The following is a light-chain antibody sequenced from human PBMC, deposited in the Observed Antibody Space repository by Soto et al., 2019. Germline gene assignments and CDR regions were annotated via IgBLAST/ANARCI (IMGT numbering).Light chain of an antibody. J-gene: IGKJ3*01. CDR2: GAS. CDR1: QSVTNG. V-gene: IGKV3-15*01. Sequence: EIVMTQFPATVSVSPGERATLSCRASQSVTNGLAWYQQKPGQAPRLLIYGASIRATDIPARFSGSGSGTEFTLTINSLQSEDSAVYYCQQYNSWPGVTFGPGTKVDLK. CDR3: QQYNSWPGVT.